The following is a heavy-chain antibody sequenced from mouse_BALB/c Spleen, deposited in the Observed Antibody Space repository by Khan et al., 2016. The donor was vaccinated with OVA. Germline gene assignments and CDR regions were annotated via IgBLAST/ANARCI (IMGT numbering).Heavy chain of an antibody. CDR3: ARISSYWYSEV. CDR1: GYTFTNYG. V-gene: IGHV9-1*02. J-gene: IGHJ1*01. D-gene: IGHD6-2*01. Sequence: QVQLKQSGPALKKPGETVKISCKASGYTFTNYGMNWVKQAPGKGLKWMGWITTYTGEPTYAADFKGRFVFSLETSASTAYLQISNLKNEDMTTYFCARISSYWYSEVWGAGTTVTVSS. CDR2: ITTYTGEP.